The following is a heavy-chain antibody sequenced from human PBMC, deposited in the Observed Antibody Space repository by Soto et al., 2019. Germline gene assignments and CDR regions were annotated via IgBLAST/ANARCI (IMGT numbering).Heavy chain of an antibody. Sequence: SETLSLTCTVSGGSISSYYWSWIRQPPGKGLEWIGYIYYSGSTNYNPSLKSRVTISVDTSKNQFSQKLRSVTAADTAVYYCARHGGDFWSGYYTGFNWFDPWGQGTLVTVSS. D-gene: IGHD3-3*01. CDR1: GGSISSYY. CDR2: IYYSGST. CDR3: ARHGGDFWSGYYTGFNWFDP. J-gene: IGHJ5*02. V-gene: IGHV4-59*08.